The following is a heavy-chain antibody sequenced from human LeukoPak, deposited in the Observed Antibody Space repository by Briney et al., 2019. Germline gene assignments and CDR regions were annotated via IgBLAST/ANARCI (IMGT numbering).Heavy chain of an antibody. CDR1: GYTFTSYG. J-gene: IGHJ4*02. CDR3: AREGSYDILTGYYLELDY. V-gene: IGHV1-18*01. CDR2: ISAYSGNT. D-gene: IGHD3-9*01. Sequence: ASVKVSCKASGYTFTSYGISWVRQAPGQGLEWMGWISAYSGNTNYAQKLQGRVTMTTDTSTSTAYMELRSLRSDDTAVYYCAREGSYDILTGYYLELDYWGQGTLVTVSS.